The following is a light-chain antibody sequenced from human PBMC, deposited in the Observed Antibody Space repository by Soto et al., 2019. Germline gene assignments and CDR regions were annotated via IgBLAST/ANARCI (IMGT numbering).Light chain of an antibody. CDR1: QTVRDN. CDR2: GAT. J-gene: IGKJ4*01. V-gene: IGKV3D-15*01. Sequence: EVVMTQPPATLSVSPGERATLSCRASQTVRDNLGWYQQKPGQPPRLLIYGATTRATGIPARFSGSGSGTDFTLTISTLEPEDFAVYYCQQCSNWPTFGGGTKVDIK. CDR3: QQCSNWPT.